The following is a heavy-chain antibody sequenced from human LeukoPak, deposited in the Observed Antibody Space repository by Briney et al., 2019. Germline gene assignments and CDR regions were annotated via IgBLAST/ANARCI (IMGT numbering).Heavy chain of an antibody. J-gene: IGHJ6*02. CDR2: INSDGSST. CDR3: ARDAFYYYYYGMDV. Sequence: GGSLRLSCAASGFTFSSYWMHWVRQAPGKGLVWVSRINSDGSSTSYADSVKGRFTISRDNAKNTLYLQMSSLRAEDTAVYYCARDAFYYYYYGMDVWGQGTTVTVSS. V-gene: IGHV3-74*01. CDR1: GFTFSSYW.